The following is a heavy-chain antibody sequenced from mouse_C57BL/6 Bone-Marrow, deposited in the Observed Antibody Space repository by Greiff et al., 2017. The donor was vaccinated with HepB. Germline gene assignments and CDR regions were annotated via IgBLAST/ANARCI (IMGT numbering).Heavy chain of an antibody. CDR1: GYTFTSYG. J-gene: IGHJ3*01. CDR3: ARRGYYYGSKAY. V-gene: IGHV1-81*01. Sequence: QVQLQQSGAELARPGASVKLSCKASGYTFTSYGISWVKQRTGQGLEWIGEIYPRSGNTYYNEKFKGKATLTADKSSSTAYMELRSLTSEDSAVYFCARRGYYYGSKAYWGQGTLVTVSA. D-gene: IGHD1-1*01. CDR2: IYPRSGNT.